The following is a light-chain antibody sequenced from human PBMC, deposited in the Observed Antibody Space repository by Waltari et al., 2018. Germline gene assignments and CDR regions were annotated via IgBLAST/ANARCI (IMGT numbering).Light chain of an antibody. CDR2: HAS. J-gene: IGKJ1*01. V-gene: IGKV3-15*01. CDR3: QQYNNWPPGT. CDR1: QTIGFS. Sequence: ETVMTQSPATLSVSPGERATLPCRPSQTIGFSLAWYQQKPGQAPRLLIYHASTRATGIPARFSGSGSETEFTLTISSLQSEDVAVYYCQQYNNWPPGTFGQGTKVEI.